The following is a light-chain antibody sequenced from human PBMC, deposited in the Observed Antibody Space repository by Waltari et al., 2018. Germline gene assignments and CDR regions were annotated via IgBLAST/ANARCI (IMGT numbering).Light chain of an antibody. V-gene: IGKV3-15*01. CDR1: ESISSN. CDR3: HQYNNRPPYT. J-gene: IGKJ2*01. CDR2: GAS. Sequence: TQSPATLSVSLGERVTLTCRASESISSNLAGYQQKPSQPPRLTLPGASKRATGVPARFAGSGSRTEFTLTITSLQSEDIAVYYCHQYNNRPPYTFGQGTKLEIK.